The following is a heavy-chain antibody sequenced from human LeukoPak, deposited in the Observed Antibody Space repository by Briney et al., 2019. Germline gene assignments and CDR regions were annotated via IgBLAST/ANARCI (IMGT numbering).Heavy chain of an antibody. Sequence: GGSLRLSCAASGFTFSSYGMHWVRQAPGKGLEWVAFIRYDGSNKYYADSVKGRFTISRDNSKNTLYLQMNSLRAEDTAVYYCAKAIYGDYAARRYYFDYWRQGTLVTVSS. V-gene: IGHV3-30*02. CDR1: GFTFSSYG. CDR3: AKAIYGDYAARRYYFDY. CDR2: IRYDGSNK. D-gene: IGHD4-17*01. J-gene: IGHJ4*02.